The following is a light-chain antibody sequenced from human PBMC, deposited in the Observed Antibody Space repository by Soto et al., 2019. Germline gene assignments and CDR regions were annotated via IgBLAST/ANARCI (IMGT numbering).Light chain of an antibody. J-gene: IGLJ3*02. CDR3: AAWDDSLNAWV. V-gene: IGLV1-44*01. CDR1: SSNIGSNT. Sequence: QSALTQAPSASGTPGQRVTISCSGSSSNIGSNTVNWYQQLPGTAPKLLIYRNNQRPSGVPDRFSGSKSGTSASLAIGGLQSEDEADYYCAAWDDSLNAWVFGGGTQLTVL. CDR2: RNN.